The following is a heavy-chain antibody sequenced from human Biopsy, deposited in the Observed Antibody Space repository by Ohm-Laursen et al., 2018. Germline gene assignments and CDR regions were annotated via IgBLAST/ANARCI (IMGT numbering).Heavy chain of an antibody. CDR3: ARHRTHPPPGSMDV. CDR1: GGSLSGYY. V-gene: IGHV4-59*08. J-gene: IGHJ6*02. D-gene: IGHD2-15*01. CDR2: IYYRGET. Sequence: SETLSLTCTVSGGSLSGYYWSWIRQAPGRGLEWIGLIYYRGETYYNPSLKSRVTLSDDESKNQFSLNRTASTAADTAVYYCARHRTHPPPGSMDVWGHGTTVFVSS.